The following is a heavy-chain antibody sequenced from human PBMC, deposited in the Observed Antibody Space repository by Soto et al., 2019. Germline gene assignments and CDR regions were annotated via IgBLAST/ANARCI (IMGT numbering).Heavy chain of an antibody. CDR2: IKQDGSEK. Sequence: GGSLRLSCAASGFTFSSYWMSWVRQAPGKGLEWVANIKQDGSEKYYVDSVKGRFTISRDNAKNSLYLQMNSLRAEDTAVYYCARLAGEYQLLLYYYMDVWGKGTTVTVSS. D-gene: IGHD2-2*01. CDR1: GFTFSSYW. CDR3: ARLAGEYQLLLYYYMDV. V-gene: IGHV3-7*01. J-gene: IGHJ6*03.